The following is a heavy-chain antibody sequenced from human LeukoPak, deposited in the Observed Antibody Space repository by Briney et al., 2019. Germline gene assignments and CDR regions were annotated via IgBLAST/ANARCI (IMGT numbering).Heavy chain of an antibody. Sequence: GASVKVSCKASGGTFISYAISWVRQAPGQGLEWMGRIIPTFGTANYAQKFQGRVTITTDESTSTAYMELSSLRPEDTAVYYCAREMKSPYYYDSSGKYYFDYWGQGTLVTVSS. CDR3: AREMKSPYYYDSSGKYYFDY. V-gene: IGHV1-69*05. CDR1: GGTFISYA. CDR2: IIPTFGTA. J-gene: IGHJ4*02. D-gene: IGHD3-22*01.